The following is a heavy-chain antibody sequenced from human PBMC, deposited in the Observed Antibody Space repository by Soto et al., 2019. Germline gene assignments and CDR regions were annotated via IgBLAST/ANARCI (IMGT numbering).Heavy chain of an antibody. J-gene: IGHJ4*02. Sequence: GASVKVSCKASGYTFTRYAMHWVRQAPGQRIEWMGWINSGKGNTKYSEKFQGRVTITSDTSASTAYMDLSSLRSEDTAMYYCARAVDVCSDANCYVIDYWGQGTLVTVSS. V-gene: IGHV1-3*04. CDR1: GYTFTRYA. CDR2: INSGKGNT. D-gene: IGHD2-2*01. CDR3: ARAVDVCSDANCYVIDY.